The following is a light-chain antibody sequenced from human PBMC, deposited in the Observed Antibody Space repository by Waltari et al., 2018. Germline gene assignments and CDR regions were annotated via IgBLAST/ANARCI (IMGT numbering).Light chain of an antibody. CDR1: SSNIDPNA. CDR2: DNN. CDR3: GTWDDSLRGGL. J-gene: IGLJ3*02. V-gene: IGLV1-51*01. Sequence: QSVLTQPPSVSAAPGQKVTLSSSGSSSNIDPNAVSCSPHLPGTAPKLLIHDNNKRPSGIPDRISASKSGTSAMLGIAGLQTGDEADYYCGTWDDSLRGGLFGGGTKLTVL.